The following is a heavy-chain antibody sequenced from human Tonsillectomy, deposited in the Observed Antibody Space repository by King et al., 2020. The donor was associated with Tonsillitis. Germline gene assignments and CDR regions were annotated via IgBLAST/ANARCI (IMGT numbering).Heavy chain of an antibody. Sequence: QLQESGPGLVKPSETLSLTCTVSGGSISSNLYYWGWIRQPPGKGLEWIGYIFYSGRTHYNPSLKSRVTISVDTSRNQFSLKVTSVTAADTAVYYCARSRGKGYFDYWGQGTLVTVSS. D-gene: IGHD3-10*01. CDR1: GGSISSNLYY. V-gene: IGHV4-39*01. J-gene: IGHJ4*02. CDR3: ARSRGKGYFDY. CDR2: IFYSGRT.